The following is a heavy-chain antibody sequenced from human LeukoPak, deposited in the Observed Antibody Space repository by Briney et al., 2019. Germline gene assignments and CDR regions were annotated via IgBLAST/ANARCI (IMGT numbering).Heavy chain of an antibody. Sequence: GASVKVPCKASGYTFTSHDINWVRQATGQGLEWMGSVNPKSGVTDYAQKFQGRITLTRDTSSSTAYMELNRLTSDDTAVYYCARDTGFPFFDFWGHGALVTVSS. CDR1: GYTFTSHD. V-gene: IGHV1-2*02. CDR2: VNPKSGVT. J-gene: IGHJ4*01. CDR3: ARDTGFPFFDF.